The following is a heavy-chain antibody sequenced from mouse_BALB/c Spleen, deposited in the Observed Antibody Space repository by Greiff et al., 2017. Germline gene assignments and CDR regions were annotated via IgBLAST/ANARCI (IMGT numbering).Heavy chain of an antibody. Sequence: VQRVESGPGLVAPSQSLSITCTVSGFSLTGYGVNWVRQPPGKGLEWLGMIWGDGSTDYNSALKSRLSISKDNSKSQVFLKMNSLQTDDTARYYCARARYDGYYDYWGQGTTLTVSS. CDR2: IWGDGST. CDR1: GFSLTGYG. CDR3: ARARYDGYYDY. J-gene: IGHJ2*01. D-gene: IGHD2-3*01. V-gene: IGHV2-6-7*01.